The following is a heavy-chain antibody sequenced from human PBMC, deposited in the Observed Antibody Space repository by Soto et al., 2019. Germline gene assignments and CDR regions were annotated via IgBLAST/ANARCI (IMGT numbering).Heavy chain of an antibody. CDR3: VREVRMGGWYFDY. V-gene: IGHV4-31*03. CDR2: IDHSGRT. J-gene: IGHJ4*02. CDR1: GDSISSGFY. D-gene: IGHD1-26*01. Sequence: QVQLQESGPGLVKPSETLSLTCTVSGDSISSGFYWNWVRQHPSKGLEWIGYIDHSGRTYYNPSLKSRVKMSVDTSKNEFSVKLNSVTAADTAVYFCVREVRMGGWYFDYWGRGTQVAVTS.